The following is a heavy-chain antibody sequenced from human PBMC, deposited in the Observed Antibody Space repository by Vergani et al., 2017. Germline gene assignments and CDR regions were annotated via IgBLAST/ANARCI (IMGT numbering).Heavy chain of an antibody. D-gene: IGHD3-22*01. J-gene: IGHJ4*02. V-gene: IGHV5-51*01. CDR1: GYSFTNYW. Sequence: EVQLVQSGAEVKKPGESLKLSCQISGYSFTNYWIGWVRQMPGKGLAWMGIIHPADSDTRYSPSFQGQVTISVDKSISTAYLQRSSLRASDSAMYYCARLYGRDSSGSKYFDYWGQGTLVTVSS. CDR3: ARLYGRDSSGSKYFDY. CDR2: IHPADSDT.